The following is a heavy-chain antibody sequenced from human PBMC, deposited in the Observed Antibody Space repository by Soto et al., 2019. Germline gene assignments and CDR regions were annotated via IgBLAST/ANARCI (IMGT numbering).Heavy chain of an antibody. CDR2: ISSSGSTI. D-gene: IGHD3-22*01. CDR1: GFTFSSYA. J-gene: IGHJ4*02. V-gene: IGHV3-48*01. Sequence: GGSLRLSCAASGFTFSSYAMNWVRQAPGKGLEWVSYISSSGSTIYYADSVKGRFTISRDNAKNSLYLQMNSLRAEDTAVYYCAREQYYYDVGGFSYWGQGTLVTVSS. CDR3: AREQYYYDVGGFSY.